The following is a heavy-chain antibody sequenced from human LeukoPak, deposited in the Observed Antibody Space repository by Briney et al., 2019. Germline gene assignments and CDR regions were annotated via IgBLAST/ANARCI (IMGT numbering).Heavy chain of an antibody. J-gene: IGHJ4*02. CDR1: GFTFNRSW. CDR3: ARGRIIRGYFDY. Sequence: GGSLRLSCAASGFTFNRSWMQWVRQAPGKGLVWVSRLDPDGIITAYADSVKGRFTISRDNAKNSLYLQMNSLRAEDTALYYCARGRIIRGYFDYWGQGTLVTVSS. D-gene: IGHD2/OR15-2a*01. V-gene: IGHV3-74*01. CDR2: LDPDGIIT.